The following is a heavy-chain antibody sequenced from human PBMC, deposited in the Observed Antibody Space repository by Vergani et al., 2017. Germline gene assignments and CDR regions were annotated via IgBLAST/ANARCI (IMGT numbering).Heavy chain of an antibody. V-gene: IGHV4-34*01. CDR2: INHSVST. CDR3: ARVLAAAAEGGMDV. D-gene: IGHD6-13*01. CDR1: GGSFSGYY. J-gene: IGHJ6*03. Sequence: VQLQQWGAGLLKPSATLSLTCAAYGGSFSGYYWSWIRQPPGKGLEWIGEINHSVSTNYNPSLKSRVTITVDTSKNQFALKLSAVTAADTAVYYCARVLAAAAEGGMDVWGKGTTVTVSS.